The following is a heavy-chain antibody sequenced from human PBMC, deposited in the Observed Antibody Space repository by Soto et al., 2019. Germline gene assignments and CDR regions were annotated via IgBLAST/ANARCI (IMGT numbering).Heavy chain of an antibody. CDR3: ARGGGLHWYFDL. V-gene: IGHV3-74*01. Sequence: EVQLVESGGGLVQPGGSLRLSCAASGFTFSSYWMHWVRQAPGKGLVWVSRINSDGSATSYADSVKGRFTISRDNAKNPLYLQMNRLRAEDTAVYYCARGGGLHWYFDLWGRCTLVTVSS. CDR1: GFTFSSYW. CDR2: INSDGSAT. D-gene: IGHD3-16*01. J-gene: IGHJ2*01.